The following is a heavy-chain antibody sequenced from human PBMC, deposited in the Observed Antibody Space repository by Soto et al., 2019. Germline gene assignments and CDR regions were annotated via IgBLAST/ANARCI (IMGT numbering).Heavy chain of an antibody. CDR2: LVVGSGDT. J-gene: IGHJ1*01. D-gene: IGHD2-8*01. V-gene: IGHV1-58*01. CDR1: GFTFSTSA. Sequence: SVKVSCKASGFTFSTSAVQWVRQARGQRLEWVGWLVVGSGDTNYAQKFQERVTITRDMSTRTAYLELSSLRSEDTGVYYCAADRLYYLSWARGTLVPVSS. CDR3: AADRLYYLS.